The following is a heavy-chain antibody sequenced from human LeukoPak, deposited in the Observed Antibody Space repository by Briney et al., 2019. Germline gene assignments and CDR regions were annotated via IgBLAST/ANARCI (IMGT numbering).Heavy chain of an antibody. CDR1: GFSFASFG. J-gene: IGHJ4*02. Sequence: GASVRVSCKAFGFSFASFGFNWGRQAPGQGVEWMGWISGYNGHIMYEQKFHDRVTMTTDSSTSTVYMELRSLRYDDTALYYCARGTWEAADTPHSFDTWGQGALVLVSS. D-gene: IGHD1-26*01. V-gene: IGHV1-18*01. CDR3: ARGTWEAADTPHSFDT. CDR2: ISGYNGHI.